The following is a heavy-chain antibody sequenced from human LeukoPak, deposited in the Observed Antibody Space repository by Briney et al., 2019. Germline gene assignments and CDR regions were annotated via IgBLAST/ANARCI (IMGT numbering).Heavy chain of an antibody. CDR1: GFTFSGYW. CDR2: IRSDGSIT. D-gene: IGHD1-26*01. Sequence: GMSLRLSCAASGFTFSGYWMHWVRQAPGKGLAWVSVIRSDGSITTYADSVKGRFTISRDTAKNTLYLQMNSLRAEDTAVYYCARDGRSGNFDKWGQGTLVSVSS. V-gene: IGHV3-74*01. J-gene: IGHJ4*02. CDR3: ARDGRSGNFDK.